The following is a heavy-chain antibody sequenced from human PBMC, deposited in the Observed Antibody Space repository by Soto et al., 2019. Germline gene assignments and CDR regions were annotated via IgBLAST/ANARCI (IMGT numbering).Heavy chain of an antibody. V-gene: IGHV3-30*18. CDR2: ISYDGSNK. J-gene: IGHJ3*02. CDR3: AKEYREISEQWLANLDAFDI. Sequence: PGGSLRLSCAASGFTFSSYGMHWVRQAPGKGLEWVAVISYDGSNKYYADSVKGRFTISRDNSKNTLYLQMNSLRAEDTAVYYCAKEYREISEQWLANLDAFDIWGQGTMVTVSS. CDR1: GFTFSSYG. D-gene: IGHD6-19*01.